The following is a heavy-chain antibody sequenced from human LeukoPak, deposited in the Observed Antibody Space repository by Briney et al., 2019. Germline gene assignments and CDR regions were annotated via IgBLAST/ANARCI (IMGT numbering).Heavy chain of an antibody. V-gene: IGHV4-31*03. D-gene: IGHD3-3*01. CDR2: IFYSGIT. CDR3: ARTVGSGLYFDY. J-gene: IGHJ4*02. Sequence: SETLSLTCTVSGGSIRSDDYYWSWIRQHPGRDLEWIGYIFYSGITVDNPSLKSRLTISADTSKNQFSLELSSVTAADTAVYFCARTVGSGLYFDYWGQGTLVTVSS. CDR1: GGSIRSDDYY.